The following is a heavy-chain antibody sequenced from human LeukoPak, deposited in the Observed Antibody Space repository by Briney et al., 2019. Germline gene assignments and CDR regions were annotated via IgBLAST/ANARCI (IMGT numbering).Heavy chain of an antibody. V-gene: IGHV3-74*01. Sequence: GGSLRLSCAASGLTFSNYWMHWVRQAPGKGLVWVSRINSDGTITSYADSVKGRFTISRDNAKNTLYLQMNSLRAEDTAVYYCMSPLAGAWGQGTLVTVSS. CDR2: INSDGTIT. D-gene: IGHD3-10*01. CDR1: GLTFSNYW. CDR3: MSPLAGA. J-gene: IGHJ5*02.